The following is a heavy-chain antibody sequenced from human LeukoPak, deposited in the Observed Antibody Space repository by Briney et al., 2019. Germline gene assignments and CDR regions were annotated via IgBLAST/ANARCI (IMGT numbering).Heavy chain of an antibody. J-gene: IGHJ2*01. D-gene: IGHD1-14*01. Sequence: GGSLRLSCAASGFTFSSYWMHWVRQAPGKGLVWVSRINSDGSSTSYADSVKGRFTISRDNAKNTLYLQMNSLRAEDTAVHYCTRGRKDWYVDLWGRGTLVTVSS. V-gene: IGHV3-74*01. CDR3: TRGRKDWYVDL. CDR2: INSDGSST. CDR1: GFTFSSYW.